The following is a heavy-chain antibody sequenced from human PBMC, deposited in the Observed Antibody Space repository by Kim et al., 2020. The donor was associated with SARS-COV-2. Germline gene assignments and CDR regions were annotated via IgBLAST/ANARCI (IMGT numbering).Heavy chain of an antibody. D-gene: IGHD1-7*01. J-gene: IGHJ4*02. CDR2: ISSDGSKK. Sequence: GGSLRLSCAASGFTFSSYTMHWVRQAPGKGLEWVAVISSDGSKKFYADSVKGRFTISRDNSENTLSLQMISLSAEDTAVYYCAKDWRNWNCDYWGQGTLV. V-gene: IGHV3-30*04. CDR3: AKDWRNWNCDY. CDR1: GFTFSSYT.